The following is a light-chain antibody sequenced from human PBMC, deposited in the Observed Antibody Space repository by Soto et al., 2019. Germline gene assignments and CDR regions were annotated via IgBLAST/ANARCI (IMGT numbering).Light chain of an antibody. CDR3: SSYAGNNTYV. Sequence: QSVLTQPPSAPGSPGQSFTISCTGTSSDIGAYNYVSWYQQRPGKAPKLMIYEVSRRPSGVPYRFSGSKSGSTASLTVSGLHTEDEADYYCSSYAGNNTYVFGSGTKAPS. J-gene: IGLJ1*01. CDR2: EVS. CDR1: SSDIGAYNY. V-gene: IGLV2-8*01.